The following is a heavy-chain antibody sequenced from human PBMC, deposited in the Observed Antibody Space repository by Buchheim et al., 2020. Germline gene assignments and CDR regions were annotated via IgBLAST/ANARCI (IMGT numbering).Heavy chain of an antibody. V-gene: IGHV1-8*01. J-gene: IGHJ6*02. Sequence: QVQLVQSGAEVKKPGASVKVSCKASGYTFTSYDINWVRQATGQGLEWMGWMNPNSGNTGYAQKFQGRVTMTRNPSISTAYMELSSLRSEDTAVYYCARGTYLLRGYSYGYEGMDVWGQGTT. CDR2: MNPNSGNT. CDR1: GYTFTSYD. D-gene: IGHD5-18*01. CDR3: ARGTYLLRGYSYGYEGMDV.